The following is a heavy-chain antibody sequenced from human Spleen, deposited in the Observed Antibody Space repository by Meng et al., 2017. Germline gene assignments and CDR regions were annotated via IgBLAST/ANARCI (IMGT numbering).Heavy chain of an antibody. CDR1: GGSFSRNY. D-gene: IGHD4-23*01. CDR2: IYHTGST. Sequence: QVQLQQWGAGLLKPSETLSLTCAVYGGSFSRNYWSWIRQPPGKGLEYIGGIYHTGSTYYNPSLKSRVTISVDTSKNHFSLNLTSVTAADTAVYYCVRHAGGTSKFGPWGQGTLVTVSS. V-gene: IGHV4-34*02. J-gene: IGHJ5*02. CDR3: VRHAGGTSKFGP.